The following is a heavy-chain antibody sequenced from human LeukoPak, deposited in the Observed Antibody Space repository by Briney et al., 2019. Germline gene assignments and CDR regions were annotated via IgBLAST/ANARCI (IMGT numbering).Heavy chain of an antibody. Sequence: GSLRLSCAASGFTFSDYYMSWIRQPPGKGLEWIGEINHSGSTNYNPSLKSRVTISVDTSKNQFSLKLSSVTAADTAVYYCARGLPAAAPGYWGQGTLVTVSS. CDR3: ARGLPAAAPGY. D-gene: IGHD6-13*01. J-gene: IGHJ4*02. CDR1: GFTFSDYY. V-gene: IGHV4-34*01. CDR2: INHSGST.